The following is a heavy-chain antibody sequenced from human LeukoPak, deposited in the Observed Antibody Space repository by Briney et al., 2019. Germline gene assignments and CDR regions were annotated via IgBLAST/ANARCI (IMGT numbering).Heavy chain of an antibody. Sequence: PSETLSLTCTVSDGSISSGRYYWSWIRQPAGKGLEWIGRIYTSGSTNYNPSLKSRVTISVDTSKNQFSLKLSSVTAADTAVYYCASTTVTTDYYYGIDVWGQGTTVTVSS. CDR3: ASTTVTTDYYYGIDV. J-gene: IGHJ6*02. V-gene: IGHV4-61*02. D-gene: IGHD4-17*01. CDR1: DGSISSGRYY. CDR2: IYTSGST.